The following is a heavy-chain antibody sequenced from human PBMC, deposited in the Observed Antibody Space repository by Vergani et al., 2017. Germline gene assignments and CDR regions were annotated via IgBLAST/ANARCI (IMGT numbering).Heavy chain of an antibody. CDR3: ARETEVLIAVAGYYFDY. J-gene: IGHJ4*02. V-gene: IGHV3-20*04. D-gene: IGHD6-19*01. CDR1: GFTFDDYG. Sequence: EVQLVESGGGVVRPGGSLRLSCAASGFTFDDYGMSWVRQAPGKGLELVSGINWNGGSTGYADSVKGRFTISRDNAKNSLYLQMNSLRAEDTALYYCARETEVLIAVAGYYFDYWGQGTLVTVSS. CDR2: INWNGGST.